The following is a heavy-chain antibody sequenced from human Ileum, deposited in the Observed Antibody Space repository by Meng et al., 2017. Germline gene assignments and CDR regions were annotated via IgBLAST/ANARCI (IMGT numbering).Heavy chain of an antibody. CDR1: GYSFTSYW. CDR3: TTYSTGSLI. V-gene: IGHV5-51*01. J-gene: IGHJ3*02. Sequence: GGSLRLSCKGSGYSFTSYWIGWVRQMPGKGLEWMGIIYPGDSDTRYSPSFQGQVTISADKSISTAYLQWSSLKASDTAMYHCTTYSTGSLIWGQGTMVTVSS. D-gene: IGHD6-13*01. CDR2: IYPGDSDT.